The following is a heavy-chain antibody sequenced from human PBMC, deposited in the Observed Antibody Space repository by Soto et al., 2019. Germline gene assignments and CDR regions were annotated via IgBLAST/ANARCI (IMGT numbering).Heavy chain of an antibody. D-gene: IGHD6-13*01. CDR1: GGSISSYY. Sequence: SETKSLTCTVSGGSISSYYWSWIRQPPGKGLEWIEYIYYSGSTNYNPSLKSRVTISVDTSKNQFSLKLSSVTAADMAVYYCARLGAYSPGTFDPWGQGTLVTVSS. CDR2: IYYSGST. J-gene: IGHJ5*02. V-gene: IGHV4-59*08. CDR3: ARLGAYSPGTFDP.